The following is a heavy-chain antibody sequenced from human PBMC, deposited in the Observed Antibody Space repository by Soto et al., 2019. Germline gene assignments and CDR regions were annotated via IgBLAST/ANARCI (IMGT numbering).Heavy chain of an antibody. J-gene: IGHJ6*03. D-gene: IGHD2-2*01. CDR1: GFTFSNAW. V-gene: IGHV3-15*01. Sequence: GGSLRLSCAASGFTFSNAWMSWVRQAPGKGLEWVGRIKSKTDGGTTDYAAPVKGRFTISRDDSKNTLYLQMNSLKTEDTAVYYCTTDPDCSSTSCYFYYYYYMDVWGKGTTVTVSS. CDR3: TTDPDCSSTSCYFYYYYYMDV. CDR2: IKSKTDGGTT.